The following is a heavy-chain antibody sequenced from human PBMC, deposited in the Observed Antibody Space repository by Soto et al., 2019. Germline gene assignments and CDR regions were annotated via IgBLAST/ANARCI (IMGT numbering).Heavy chain of an antibody. Sequence: ASVKVSCKVSRYTLTELSMHWARQAPGKGLEWMGGFDPEDGETIYAQKFQGRVTMTEDTSTDTAYMELSSLRSEDTAVYYCATAAGTGSRYYYYYGMDVWGQGTTVTVSS. CDR3: ATAAGTGSRYYYYYGMDV. V-gene: IGHV1-24*01. D-gene: IGHD6-13*01. J-gene: IGHJ6*02. CDR1: RYTLTELS. CDR2: FDPEDGET.